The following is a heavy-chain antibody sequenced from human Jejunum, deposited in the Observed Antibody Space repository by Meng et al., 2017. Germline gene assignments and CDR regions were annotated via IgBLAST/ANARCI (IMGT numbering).Heavy chain of an antibody. D-gene: IGHD1-26*01. V-gene: IGHV3-23*01. CDR3: AKGPNSGSYSPSDY. J-gene: IGHJ4*02. CDR2: INDSGGST. CDR1: GFTFSSYA. Sequence: GESLKISCVASGFTFSSYAMSWVRQAPGKGLEWVSGINDSGGSTYYADSMKGRFTISREKSRDNSKNTLYLQMNSLRVEDTAVYYCAKGPNSGSYSPSDYWGQGTLVTVSS.